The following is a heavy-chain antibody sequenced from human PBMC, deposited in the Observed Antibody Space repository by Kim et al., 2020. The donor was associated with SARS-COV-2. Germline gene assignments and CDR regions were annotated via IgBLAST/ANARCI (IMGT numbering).Heavy chain of an antibody. CDR3: LGDYPRVFDA. CDR1: GGSISSDCFY. J-gene: IGHJ4*01. V-gene: IGHV4-39*02. D-gene: IGHD4-17*01. Sequence: SETLSLTCAVSGGSISSDCFYWVWIRQPPGLELDGIGSIHYGRSTYSNPSLKSRVTISVATSKNHFSLNLNSVTAAATAVCSCLGDYPRVFDACVHGTL. CDR2: IHYGRST.